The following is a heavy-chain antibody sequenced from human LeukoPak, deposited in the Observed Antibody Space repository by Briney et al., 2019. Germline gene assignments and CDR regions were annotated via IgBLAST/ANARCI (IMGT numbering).Heavy chain of an antibody. V-gene: IGHV3-30*04. Sequence: GGSLRLSCAASGFTFSSYAMHWVRQAPGKGLEWVAVIAYDGTSKYYADSVKGRFTISRDNSKNTLYLEMNSLRAEDTAVYYCAKDEEWATDPIDYWGQGTLVTVSS. CDR1: GFTFSSYA. J-gene: IGHJ4*02. CDR2: IAYDGTSK. D-gene: IGHD3-3*01. CDR3: AKDEEWATDPIDY.